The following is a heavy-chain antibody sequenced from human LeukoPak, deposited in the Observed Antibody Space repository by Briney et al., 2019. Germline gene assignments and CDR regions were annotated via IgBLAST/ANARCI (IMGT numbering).Heavy chain of an antibody. CDR2: VFDSGRT. Sequence: PSETLSLTCTVSGGSMTTHHWNWIRQTPGKGLEWIGYVFDSGRTKENPSLKSRVTLSADTSKNQLSLRLSSVTAADTAVYYCTTIKRGNIFGYFDFWGQGILVTVSS. D-gene: IGHD5-18*01. V-gene: IGHV4-59*11. J-gene: IGHJ4*02. CDR3: TTIKRGNIFGYFDF. CDR1: GGSMTTHH.